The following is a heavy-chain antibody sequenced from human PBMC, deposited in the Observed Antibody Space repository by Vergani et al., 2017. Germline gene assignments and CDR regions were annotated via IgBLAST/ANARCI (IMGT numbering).Heavy chain of an antibody. V-gene: IGHV4-4*07. CDR2: IYTSGST. CDR3: AREQWVVHALYYYDYXMDV. Sequence: QVQLQESGPGLVKPSETLSLTCTVSGGSISSYYWSWIRQPAGKGLEWIGRIYTSGSTNYNPSLKSRVTMSVDTSKNQFSLKLSSVTAADTAVYYCAREQWVVHALYYYDYXMDVWGKGTTVTVSS. J-gene: IGHJ6*04. CDR1: GGSISSYY. D-gene: IGHD6-19*01.